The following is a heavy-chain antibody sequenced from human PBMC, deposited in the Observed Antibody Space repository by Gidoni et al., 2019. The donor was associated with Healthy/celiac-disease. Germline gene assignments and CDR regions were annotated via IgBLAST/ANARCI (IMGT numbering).Heavy chain of an antibody. D-gene: IGHD1-26*01. V-gene: IGHV3-30-3*01. CDR2: ISYDGSNK. CDR3: AREGIWELPRVGYFDY. J-gene: IGHJ4*02. Sequence: QVQLVESGGGVVQPGRSLRLSWAAARFTFSSYAMTWVRQAPGKGLEWVAVISYDGSNKYDADSVKGRFTISRDNSKNTLYLQMNSLRAEDTAVYYCAREGIWELPRVGYFDYWGQGTLVTVSS. CDR1: RFTFSSYA.